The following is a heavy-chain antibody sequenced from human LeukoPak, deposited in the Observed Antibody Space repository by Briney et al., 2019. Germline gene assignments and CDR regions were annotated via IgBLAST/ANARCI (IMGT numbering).Heavy chain of an antibody. CDR2: IYSGGST. CDR1: GFTVSKNY. J-gene: IGHJ4*02. D-gene: IGHD3-16*01. V-gene: IGHV3-66*01. Sequence: GGSLRLSCAASGFTVSKNYMNWVRQAPGKGLEWVSVIYSGGSTYYADSVKGSFTISRDNSKNTLYLQMNSLRAEDTAVYYCAREQTFPYFDSWGQGTLVTVSS. CDR3: AREQTFPYFDS.